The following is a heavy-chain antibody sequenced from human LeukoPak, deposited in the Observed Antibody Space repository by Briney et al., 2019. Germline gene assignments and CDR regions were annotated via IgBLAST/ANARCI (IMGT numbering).Heavy chain of an antibody. J-gene: IGHJ5*02. CDR2: INHSGST. CDR1: GGSISSYY. CDR3: ARGRRCWCSSTSCHNWFDP. Sequence: PSETLSLTCTVSGGSISSYYWSWIRQPPGKGLEWIGEINHSGSTNYNPSLKSRVTISVDTSKNQFSLKLSSVTAADTAVYYCARGRRCWCSSTSCHNWFDPWGQGTLVTVSS. D-gene: IGHD2-2*01. V-gene: IGHV4-34*01.